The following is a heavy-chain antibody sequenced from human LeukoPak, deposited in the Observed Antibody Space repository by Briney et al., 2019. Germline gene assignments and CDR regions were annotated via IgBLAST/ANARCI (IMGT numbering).Heavy chain of an antibody. CDR3: AKDLIHCSGGSCFNWFDP. V-gene: IGHV3-30*02. CDR1: GFTFSSYG. Sequence: GGSLRLSCAASGFTFSSYGMHWVRQAPGKGLEWVAFIRYDGSNKYYADSVKGRFTISRDNSKNTLYLQMNSLRAEDTAVYYCAKDLIHCSGGSCFNWFDPWGQGTLVTVSS. D-gene: IGHD2-15*01. CDR2: IRYDGSNK. J-gene: IGHJ5*02.